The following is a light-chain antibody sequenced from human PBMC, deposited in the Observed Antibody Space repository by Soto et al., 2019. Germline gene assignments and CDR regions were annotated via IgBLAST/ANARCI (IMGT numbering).Light chain of an antibody. CDR3: FSYAGSSSCV. J-gene: IGLJ3*02. CDR1: RSDIGIYNF. V-gene: IGLV2-23*02. CDR2: EIT. Sequence: QSVLTQPASVSGTPGQSITISCTGTRSDIGIYNFISWYQQQPGEAPGVMIFEITKRPSVISSRFSGSKSGSTASLTISGLQAEDEADYFCFSYAGSSSCVFGGGTKVTVL.